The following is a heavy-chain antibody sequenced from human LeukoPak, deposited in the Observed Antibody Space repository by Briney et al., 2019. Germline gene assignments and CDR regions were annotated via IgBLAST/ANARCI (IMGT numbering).Heavy chain of an antibody. CDR3: ARGSTGIAVAGTYYFDY. Sequence: SETLSLTCTVSGGSISNTFYYWSWIRQPPGKGLEWIGEINHSGSTNYNPSLKSRVTISVDTSKNQFSLKLSSVTAADTAVYYCARGSTGIAVAGTYYFDYWGQGTLVTVSS. CDR1: GGSISNTFYY. CDR2: INHSGST. V-gene: IGHV4-39*07. D-gene: IGHD6-19*01. J-gene: IGHJ4*02.